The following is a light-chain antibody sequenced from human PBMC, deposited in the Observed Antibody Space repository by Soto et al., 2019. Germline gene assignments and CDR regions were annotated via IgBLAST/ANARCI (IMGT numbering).Light chain of an antibody. CDR3: QQYNSYSLYP. CDR2: DVS. J-gene: IGKJ2*01. CDR1: QSISNW. V-gene: IGKV1-5*01. Sequence: DIQMTQSPSTLSASVGDRVTITCRASQSISNWLAWYQQKPGKAPKLLIYDVSNLESGVPSRFSGSGSGTEFTLTISSLQPDDFVTYYCQQYNSYSLYPFGRGTKREIK.